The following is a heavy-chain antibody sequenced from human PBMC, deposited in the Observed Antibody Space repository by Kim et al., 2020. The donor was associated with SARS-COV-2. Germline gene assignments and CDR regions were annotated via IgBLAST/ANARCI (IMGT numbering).Heavy chain of an antibody. CDR2: ISATGDLR. V-gene: IGHV3-23*01. D-gene: IGHD2-15*01. Sequence: GGSLRLSCTASEFILSTSGVHWVRQGPGKGLEWVSVISATGDLRFYADSVKGRFIISRDNSENTVYLQMTSLRAEDTAVYYCATSKGYCDYWGKGTLVTVSS. CDR3: ATSKGYCDY. J-gene: IGHJ4*02. CDR1: EFILSTSG.